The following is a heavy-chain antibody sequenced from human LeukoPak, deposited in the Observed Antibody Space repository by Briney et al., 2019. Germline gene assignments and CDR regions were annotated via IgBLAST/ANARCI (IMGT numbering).Heavy chain of an antibody. V-gene: IGHV3-15*01. CDR2: IKSKADGGTT. Sequence: GGSLRLSCAASGFTFSDAWMSGVRQAPGKGLEWVGRIKSKADGGTTDYAAPVKGRFTISRDDSKNTLYLQMSSLKTEDTAVYYCTTVTYYYDSSGYYYRDYWGQGTLVTVSS. CDR3: TTVTYYYDSSGYYYRDY. D-gene: IGHD3-22*01. CDR1: GFTFSDAW. J-gene: IGHJ4*02.